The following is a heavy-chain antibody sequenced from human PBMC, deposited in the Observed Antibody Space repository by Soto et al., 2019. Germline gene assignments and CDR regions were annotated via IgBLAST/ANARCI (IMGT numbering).Heavy chain of an antibody. CDR2: MNPNSGNT. V-gene: IGHV1-8*01. CDR1: AYTFTSYN. J-gene: IGHJ5*02. D-gene: IGHD6-19*01. Sequence: SVKVSCKASAYTFTSYNINCVRHATGQGLEWMGWMNPNSGNTGYAQKFQGRVTMTRNTSISTAYMELSSLRSEDTAVFYCARGGEQWLVRDNWFDPWGQGTLVSVSS. CDR3: ARGGEQWLVRDNWFDP.